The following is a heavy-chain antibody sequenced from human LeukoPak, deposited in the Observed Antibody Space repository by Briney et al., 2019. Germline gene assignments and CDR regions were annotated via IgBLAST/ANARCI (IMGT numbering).Heavy chain of an antibody. CDR3: ARVEEGGHWPFDL. Sequence: ASVKVSCKASGYTFTSYAMHWVRQAPGQRLEWMGWINAGNGNTKYSQKFQGRVTITRDTSASTAYMELSSLRSEDTAVYYCARVEEGGHWPFDLWGRGTLVTVSP. V-gene: IGHV1-3*01. J-gene: IGHJ2*01. CDR1: GYTFTSYA. CDR2: INAGNGNT.